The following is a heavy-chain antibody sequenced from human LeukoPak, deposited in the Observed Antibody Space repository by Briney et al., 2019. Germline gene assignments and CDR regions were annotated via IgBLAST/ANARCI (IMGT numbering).Heavy chain of an antibody. V-gene: IGHV1-69*13. Sequence: SVKVSCKASGGTFNNYPIGWVRQAPGQGLEWMGGIIPIFGTTNYEPKFQGRVTFTADESTSTVYMELSSLRSEDTAVYYCARVRLSGYSYAGYWGQGTLVTVSS. CDR2: IIPIFGTT. J-gene: IGHJ4*02. CDR1: GGTFNNYP. D-gene: IGHD5-18*01. CDR3: ARVRLSGYSYAGY.